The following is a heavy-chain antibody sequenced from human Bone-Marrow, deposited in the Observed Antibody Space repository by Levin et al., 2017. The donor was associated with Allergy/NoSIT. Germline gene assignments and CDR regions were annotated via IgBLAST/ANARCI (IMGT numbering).Heavy chain of an antibody. D-gene: IGHD3-16*02. CDR2: INHSGST. CDR1: GGSFSGYY. Sequence: PSETLSLTCAVYGGSFSGYYWSWIRQPPGKGLEWIGEINHSGSTNYNPSLKSRVTISVDTSKNQFSLKLSSVTAADTAVYYCARGLRHHWGSYRFVGEFDYWGQGTLVTVSS. V-gene: IGHV4-34*01. J-gene: IGHJ4*02. CDR3: ARGLRHHWGSYRFVGEFDY.